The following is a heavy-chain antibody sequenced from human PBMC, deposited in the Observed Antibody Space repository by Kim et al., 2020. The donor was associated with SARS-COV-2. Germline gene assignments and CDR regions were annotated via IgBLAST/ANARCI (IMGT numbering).Heavy chain of an antibody. CDR2: IYSGGST. V-gene: IGHV3-53*04. Sequence: GGSLRLSCAASGFTVSSNYMSWVRQAPGKGLEWVSVIYSGGSTYYADSVKGRFTISRHNSKNTLYLQMNSLGAEDTSVYYCARGGRAAPPFLDYWGQGTLVTVSS. CDR3: ARGGRAAPPFLDY. CDR1: GFTVSSNY. D-gene: IGHD6-6*01. J-gene: IGHJ4*02.